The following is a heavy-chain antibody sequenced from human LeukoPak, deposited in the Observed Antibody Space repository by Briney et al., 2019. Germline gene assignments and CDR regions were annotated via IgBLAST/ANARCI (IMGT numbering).Heavy chain of an antibody. D-gene: IGHD3-10*01. V-gene: IGHV3-30*04. Sequence: GGSLRLSCAVSGFTFSSYAMHWVRQAPGKGLQWVAVISYHGSSKYYADSVKGRFTISRDNSRNTLYLQMNSLRAEDTAVHYCAKEHVNMGSPSWFDPWGQGTLVTVSS. J-gene: IGHJ5*02. CDR3: AKEHVNMGSPSWFDP. CDR1: GFTFSSYA. CDR2: ISYHGSSK.